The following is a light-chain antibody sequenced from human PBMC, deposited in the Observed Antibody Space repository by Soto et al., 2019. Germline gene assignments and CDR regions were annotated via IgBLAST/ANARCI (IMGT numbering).Light chain of an antibody. V-gene: IGKV3-15*01. Sequence: DIVLTQSPATLSASAGDRATLSCRASESVSSNVAWYQQKPGQTPRLLIYGASTRATGVPPRFSGSRSGTEFTLTISSPQSEDFAVYYCQQYFNWPPYTFGQGTKVDIK. CDR1: ESVSSN. CDR2: GAS. CDR3: QQYFNWPPYT. J-gene: IGKJ2*01.